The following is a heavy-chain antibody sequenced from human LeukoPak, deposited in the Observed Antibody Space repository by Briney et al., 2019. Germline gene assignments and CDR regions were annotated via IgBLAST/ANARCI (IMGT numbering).Heavy chain of an antibody. D-gene: IGHD2-2*01. V-gene: IGHV4-39*07. CDR1: GGSISSSSYY. CDR3: ARVKRKYQLLKPLHETPSHYFDY. J-gene: IGHJ4*02. CDR2: IYYSGST. Sequence: SETLSLTCTVSGGSISSSSYYWDWIRQTPGKGLEWIGSIYYSGSTYYNPSLKSRVTISLDTSKNQFSLKLSSVTAADTAMYYCARVKRKYQLLKPLHETPSHYFDYWGQGTLVTVSS.